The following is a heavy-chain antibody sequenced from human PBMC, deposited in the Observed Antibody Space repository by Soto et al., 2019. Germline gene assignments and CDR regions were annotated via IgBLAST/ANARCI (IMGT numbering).Heavy chain of an antibody. CDR2: IIPSFGTT. CDR1: GGTFSSYA. V-gene: IGHV1-69*05. CDR3: ARNKYSGYDFDAFDI. J-gene: IGHJ3*02. D-gene: IGHD5-12*01. Sequence: ASVKVSCKASGGTFSSYAISWVRQAPGQGLEWMGMIIPSFGTTSYAQKFQGRVTITRDKSTSTVYMELSSLRSEDTAVYYCARNKYSGYDFDAFDIWGQGTMVTVSS.